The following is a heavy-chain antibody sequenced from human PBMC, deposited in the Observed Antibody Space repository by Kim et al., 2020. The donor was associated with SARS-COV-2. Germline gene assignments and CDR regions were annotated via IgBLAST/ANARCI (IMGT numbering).Heavy chain of an antibody. CDR2: INHSGST. V-gene: IGHV4-34*01. CDR3: ARGLKLGGG. CDR1: GGSFSGYY. J-gene: IGHJ4*02. Sequence: SETLSLTCAVYGGSFSGYYWSWIRQPPGKGLEWIGEINHSGSTNYNPSLKSRVTISVDTSKNQFSLKLSSVTAADTAVYYCARGLKLGGGWGQGTLVTVSS. D-gene: IGHD2-15*01.